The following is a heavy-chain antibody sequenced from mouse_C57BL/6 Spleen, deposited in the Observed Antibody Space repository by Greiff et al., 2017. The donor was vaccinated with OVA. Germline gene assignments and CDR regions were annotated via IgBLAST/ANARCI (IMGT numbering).Heavy chain of an antibody. V-gene: IGHV14-2*01. J-gene: IGHJ4*01. Sequence: EVKLQESGAELVKPGASVKLSCTASGFNIKDYYMHWVKQRTEQGLEWIGRIDPEDGETKYAPKFQGKATITADTSSNTAYLQLSSLTSEDTAVYYCARDYYGSRDYAMDYWGQGTSVTVSS. CDR1: GFNIKDYY. D-gene: IGHD1-1*01. CDR3: ARDYYGSRDYAMDY. CDR2: IDPEDGET.